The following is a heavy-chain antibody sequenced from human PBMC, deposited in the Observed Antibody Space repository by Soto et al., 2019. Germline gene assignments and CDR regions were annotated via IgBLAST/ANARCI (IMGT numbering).Heavy chain of an antibody. J-gene: IGHJ6*02. D-gene: IGHD2-21*01. CDR1: GYSFTSYW. Sequence: GESLKISCKGSGYSFTSYWIGCVRQMPGKGLEWMGIIYPGDSDTRYSPSFQGQVTISADKSISTAYLQWSSLKASDTAMYYCARQGASDVYGMDVWGQGTTVTVSS. CDR2: IYPGDSDT. V-gene: IGHV5-51*01. CDR3: ARQGASDVYGMDV.